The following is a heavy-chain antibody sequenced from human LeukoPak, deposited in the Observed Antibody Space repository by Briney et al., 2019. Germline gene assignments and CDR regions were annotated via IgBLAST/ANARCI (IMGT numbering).Heavy chain of an antibody. D-gene: IGHD1-26*01. V-gene: IGHV3-23*01. CDR1: GFXFSSYA. J-gene: IGHJ4*02. Sequence: PGGSLRLSCTASGFXFSSYAMSWVRQAPGKGLEWVSRISGSGGSTYYADSVKGRFTISRDNSKNTLYLQMNSLRAEDTAVYYCAKGGVIVGPTTDFDYWGQGTLVTVSS. CDR3: AKGGVIVGPTTDFDY. CDR2: ISGSGGST.